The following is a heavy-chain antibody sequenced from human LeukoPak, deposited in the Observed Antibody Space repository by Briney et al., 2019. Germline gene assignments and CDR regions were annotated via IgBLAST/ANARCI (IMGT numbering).Heavy chain of an antibody. D-gene: IGHD1-14*01. CDR3: ASVMTPGNFDY. V-gene: IGHV1-8*01. CDR2: MNPNSGNT. CDR1: GYTFTSYD. J-gene: IGHJ4*02. Sequence: ASVKVSCKASGYTFTSYDINWVRQATGQGLEWMGWMNPNSGNTGYAQKLQGRVTMTTDTSTSTAYMELRSLRSDDTAVYYCASVMTPGNFDYWGQGTLVTVSS.